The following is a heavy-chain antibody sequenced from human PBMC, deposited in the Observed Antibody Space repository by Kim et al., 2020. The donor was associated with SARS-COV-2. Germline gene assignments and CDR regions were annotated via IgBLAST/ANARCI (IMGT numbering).Heavy chain of an antibody. V-gene: IGHV4-34*01. CDR1: GGSVSGYY. CDR2: INHSGNT. Sequence: SETLSLTCAVFGGSVSGYYWSWIRQPPGKGLEWLGEINHSGNTNYKSSLKSRVTMSVDTSKNQFSLKLSSVTAADTAVYYCARESNNFLSAYYSGSGRFDYWGQGSLVTVSS. CDR3: ARESNNFLSAYYSGSGRFDY. D-gene: IGHD3-3*01. J-gene: IGHJ4*02.